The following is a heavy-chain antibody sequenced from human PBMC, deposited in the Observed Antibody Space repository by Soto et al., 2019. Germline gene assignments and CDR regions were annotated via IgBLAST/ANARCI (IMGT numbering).Heavy chain of an antibody. V-gene: IGHV4-59*01. J-gene: IGHJ5*02. D-gene: IGHD3-3*01. CDR2: IYYSGGT. CDR1: GGSISSYY. Sequence: SGTLSLTCTVSGGSISSYYWSWIRQPPGKGLEWIGYIYYSGGTNYNPSLKSRVTISVDTSKNQFSLKLSSVTAADTAVYYCAGEAQLLGFWSGYYPTWFDPWGQGTLVTVSS. CDR3: AGEAQLLGFWSGYYPTWFDP.